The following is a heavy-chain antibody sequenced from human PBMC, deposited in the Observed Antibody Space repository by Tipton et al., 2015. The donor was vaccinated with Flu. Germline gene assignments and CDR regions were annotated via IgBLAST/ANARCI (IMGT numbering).Heavy chain of an antibody. Sequence: QSEAEVKKPGASVKVSCKASGYTFTSYYMHWVRQAPGQGLEWMGIINPSGGSTSYAQKFQGRVTMTRDTSTSTVYMELSSLRSEDTAVYYCARDAGQGYYDSSGYYPEYFQHWGQGTLVTVSS. CDR3: ARDAGQGYYDSSGYYPEYFQH. CDR1: GYTFTSYY. J-gene: IGHJ1*01. CDR2: INPSGGST. D-gene: IGHD3-22*01. V-gene: IGHV1-46*01.